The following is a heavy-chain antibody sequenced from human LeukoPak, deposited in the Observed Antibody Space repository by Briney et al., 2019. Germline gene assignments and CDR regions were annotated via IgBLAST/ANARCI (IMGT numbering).Heavy chain of an antibody. J-gene: IGHJ4*02. CDR2: IIPILGIA. CDR1: GGTFSSYA. Sequence: SVKVSCKASGGTFSSYAISWVRQAPGQGVEWTGRIIPILGIANYAQKFQGRVTITADKSTSTAYMELSSLRSEDTAVYYCARDRPHYNWNFGSLGYFDYWGQGTLVTVSS. V-gene: IGHV1-69*04. CDR3: ARDRPHYNWNFGSLGYFDY. D-gene: IGHD1-7*01.